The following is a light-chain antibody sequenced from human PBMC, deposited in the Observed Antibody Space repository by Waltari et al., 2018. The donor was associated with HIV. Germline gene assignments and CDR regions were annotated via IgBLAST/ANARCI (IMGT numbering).Light chain of an antibody. V-gene: IGKV1-39*01. J-gene: IGKJ3*01. CDR3: LQTCNTPLT. Sequence: DIQMTQSPSSLSASLGDRVTFTCRASQNIYTFVNWFQVKPGKTPRLLIYRASNLERGVPSRFSGSGSVTEFSLTISSVQPDDVATYFCLQTCNTPLTFGPGTKLDV. CDR2: RAS. CDR1: QNIYTF.